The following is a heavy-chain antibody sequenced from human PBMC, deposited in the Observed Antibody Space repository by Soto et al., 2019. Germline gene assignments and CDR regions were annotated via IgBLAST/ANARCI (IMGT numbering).Heavy chain of an antibody. CDR2: ISSSGAAI. V-gene: IGHV3-11*01. J-gene: IGHJ4*02. CDR1: GFSFSDFY. D-gene: IGHD2-21*02. CDR3: AGCGDHHRYYFDF. Sequence: QVQLKESGGGSVKPGGSLRLSCTTSGFSFSDFYMSWVRQTPGQGLEWLADISSSGAAIRHADSVKGRFTVSRDNAKNSVDLQMRSLRVAATAVYYCAGCGDHHRYYFDFWGQGTLVTVSS.